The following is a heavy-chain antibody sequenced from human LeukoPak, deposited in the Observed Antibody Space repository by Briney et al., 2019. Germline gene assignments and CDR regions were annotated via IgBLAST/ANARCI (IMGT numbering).Heavy chain of an antibody. CDR3: AKEYGPGIYYYDY. J-gene: IGHJ4*02. Sequence: PGGSLRLSCAASGFTFSTYAMTWVRQAPGKGLEWVSGISASGGNTHYADSVKGRFTISRDNSKNTLYLQMNSLRAEDMAVYYCAKEYGPGIYYYDYWGQGTLVTVSS. V-gene: IGHV3-23*01. CDR1: GFTFSTYA. CDR2: ISASGGNT. D-gene: IGHD3-10*01.